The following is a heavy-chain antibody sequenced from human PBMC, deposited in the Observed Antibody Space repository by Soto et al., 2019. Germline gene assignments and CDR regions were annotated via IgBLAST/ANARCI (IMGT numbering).Heavy chain of an antibody. CDR3: YRVGNFGSGSLNIEGGGFMDV. CDR2: INPSGGRT. J-gene: IGHJ6*03. V-gene: IGHV1-46*03. Sequence: QVQLVQSGAEVKKPGASVTVSCKASGYTLTNYYIHWVRQAPGQGLEWMGMINPSGGRTSLTEKFDGGDTRTRATCRSAVYMEVSRLRCLGTAVYYFYRVGNFGSGSLNIEGGGFMDVWGTGTTVTVSS. CDR1: GYTLTNYY. D-gene: IGHD3-10*01.